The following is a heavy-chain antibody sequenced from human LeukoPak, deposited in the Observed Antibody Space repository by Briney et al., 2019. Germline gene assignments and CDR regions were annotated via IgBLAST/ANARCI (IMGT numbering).Heavy chain of an antibody. V-gene: IGHV4-39*01. CDR1: GGSISSSSYY. CDR2: IYYSGST. Sequence: PSETLSLTCTVSGGSISSSSYYWGWIRQPPGKGLEWIGSIYYSGSTYYNPSLKSRVTISVDTSKNQFSLKLSSVTAADTAVYYCARQVRDSSPGLYFDYWGQGTPVTVSS. D-gene: IGHD3-22*01. J-gene: IGHJ4*02. CDR3: ARQVRDSSPGLYFDY.